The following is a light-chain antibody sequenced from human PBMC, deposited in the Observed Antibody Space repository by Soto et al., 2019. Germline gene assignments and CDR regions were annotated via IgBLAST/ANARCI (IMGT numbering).Light chain of an antibody. CDR1: SSDVGSYNL. CDR3: CSYAGSSTYWV. V-gene: IGLV2-23*02. Sequence: QSVLTQPASVSGSPGQSITISCTGTSSDVGSYNLVSWYQQNPGKAPKLMIYEVSKRPSGVSNRFSGSKSGNTASLTISGLQAEDEADYYCCSYAGSSTYWVFGGGTKLTVL. J-gene: IGLJ3*02. CDR2: EVS.